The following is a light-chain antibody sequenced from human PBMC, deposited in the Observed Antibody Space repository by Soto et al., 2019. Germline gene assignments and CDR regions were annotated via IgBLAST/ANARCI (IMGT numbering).Light chain of an antibody. CDR3: QQYNSYPFT. CDR1: QSISSW. J-gene: IGKJ3*01. V-gene: IGKV1-5*01. Sequence: DIQMTQSPSTLSASVGDRVTITCRASQSISSWLAWYQQKPGKAPKLLIYDASSLESGVPSRFSGSGSGTEFTLTIISLKPDDFATYYCQQYNSYPFTVGPGTKVDI. CDR2: DAS.